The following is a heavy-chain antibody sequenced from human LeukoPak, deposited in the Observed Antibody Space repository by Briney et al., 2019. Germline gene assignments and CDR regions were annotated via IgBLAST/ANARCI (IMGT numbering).Heavy chain of an antibody. J-gene: IGHJ3*02. V-gene: IGHV1-69*06. CDR2: IIPIFGTA. CDR3: ARAPGRTRYDSSGYYI. D-gene: IGHD3-22*01. CDR1: GGTFSSYA. Sequence: ASVKVSCKASGGTFSSYAISWVRQAPGQGLEWMGGIIPIFGTANYAQKFQGRVTITADKSTSTAYMELSSLRSEDTAVYYCARAPGRTRYDSSGYYIWGQGTMVTVSS.